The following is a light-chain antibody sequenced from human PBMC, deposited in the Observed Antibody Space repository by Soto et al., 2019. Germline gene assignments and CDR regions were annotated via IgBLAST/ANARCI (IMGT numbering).Light chain of an antibody. J-gene: IGLJ3*02. V-gene: IGLV2-14*01. CDR3: SSYTFSSTLVV. Sequence: QSALTQPASVSGSPGQSITISCTGTSSDVGGYNFVSWYQQHPGKAPRLMIFEVNNRPSGVSDRFSGSKSGNTASLTISGLQAEDEAVYYCSSYTFSSTLVVFGGGTKLTVL. CDR2: EVN. CDR1: SSDVGGYNF.